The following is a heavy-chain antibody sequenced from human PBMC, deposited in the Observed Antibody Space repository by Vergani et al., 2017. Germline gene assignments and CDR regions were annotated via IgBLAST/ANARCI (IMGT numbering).Heavy chain of an antibody. D-gene: IGHD2-2*01. CDR1: GGTFSSYA. Sequence: QVQLVQSGAEVKKPGSSVKVSCKASGGTFSSYAISWVRQAPGQGLEWMGGINTNTGNPTYAQGFTGRFVFSLDTSVSTAYLQISSLKAEDTAVYYCARGRCSSTSCYAGWWFDPWGQGTLVTVSS. J-gene: IGHJ5*02. CDR3: ARGRCSSTSCYAGWWFDP. V-gene: IGHV7-4-1*02. CDR2: INTNTGNP.